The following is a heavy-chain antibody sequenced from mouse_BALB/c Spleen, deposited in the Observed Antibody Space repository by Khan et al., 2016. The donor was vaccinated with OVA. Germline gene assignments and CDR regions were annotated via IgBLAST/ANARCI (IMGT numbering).Heavy chain of an antibody. J-gene: IGHJ2*01. Sequence: EVQLQESGPGLVKPSQSLSLTCTVTGYSITSYYAWNWIRQFPGNKLEWMGYIKYSGSTSYNPSLKSRISITRNTSQNQFFLQLSSVTTADTATYYCARSGTISTVVATDFDSWGQGTTLTVSS. V-gene: IGHV3-2*02. CDR2: IKYSGST. D-gene: IGHD1-1*01. CDR3: ARSGTISTVVATDFDS. CDR1: GYSITSYYA.